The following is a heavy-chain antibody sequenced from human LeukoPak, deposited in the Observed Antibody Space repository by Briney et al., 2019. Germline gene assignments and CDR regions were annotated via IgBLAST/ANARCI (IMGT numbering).Heavy chain of an antibody. V-gene: IGHV3-21*01. CDR1: GFTFSSYS. J-gene: IGHJ3*02. D-gene: IGHD3-10*01. Sequence: PGGSLRLSCAASGFTFSSYSMNWVRQAPGKGLEWVSSISSSSSYIYYADSVKGRFTVSRDNAKSSLHLQMDSLRVEDTAVYYCARDINSVAFDMWGQGTMVTVSS. CDR2: ISSSSSYI. CDR3: ARDINSVAFDM.